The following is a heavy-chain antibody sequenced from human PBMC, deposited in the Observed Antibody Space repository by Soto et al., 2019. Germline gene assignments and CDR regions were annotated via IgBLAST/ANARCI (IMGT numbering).Heavy chain of an antibody. CDR1: GFTFSSYW. V-gene: IGHV3-74*01. CDR3: ARVKKGSGYYVVLTYGMDV. Sequence: EVQLVESGGGLVQPGWSLRLSCAASGFTFSSYWMHWVRQAPGKGLVWVSRINSDGSSTSYADYVKGRFTISRDNAKNTLYLQMNSLRAEDTAVYYCARVKKGSGYYVVLTYGMDVWGQGTTVTVSS. D-gene: IGHD3-22*01. J-gene: IGHJ6*02. CDR2: INSDGSST.